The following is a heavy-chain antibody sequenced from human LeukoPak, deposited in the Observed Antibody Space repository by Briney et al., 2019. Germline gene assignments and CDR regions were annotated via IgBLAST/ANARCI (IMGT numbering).Heavy chain of an antibody. V-gene: IGHV3-21*01. CDR1: GFTFSSYS. Sequence: GGSLRPSCAASGFTFSSYSMNWVRQAPGKGLEWVSSISSSSSYIYYADSLKGRFTVSRDNAKNSLYLQVNSLRAEDTAVYFCAREDSTGWFFDFWGQGTLVTVSS. CDR3: AREDSTGWFFDF. J-gene: IGHJ4*02. D-gene: IGHD6-19*01. CDR2: ISSSSSYI.